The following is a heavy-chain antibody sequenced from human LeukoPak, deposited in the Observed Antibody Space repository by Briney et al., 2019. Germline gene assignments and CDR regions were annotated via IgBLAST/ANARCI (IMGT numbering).Heavy chain of an antibody. J-gene: IGHJ3*02. Sequence: GGSLRLSCAASGFTFSSYAMHWVRRAPGKGLEWVAVISYDGSNKYYADSVKGRFTISRDNSKNTLYLQMNSLRAEDTAVYYCARGERIAAAGDIWGQGIMVTVSS. V-gene: IGHV3-30-3*01. CDR2: ISYDGSNK. CDR1: GFTFSSYA. D-gene: IGHD6-13*01. CDR3: ARGERIAAAGDI.